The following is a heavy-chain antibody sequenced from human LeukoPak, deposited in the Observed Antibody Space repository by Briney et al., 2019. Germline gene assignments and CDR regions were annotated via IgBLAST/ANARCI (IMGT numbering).Heavy chain of an antibody. CDR1: GFTFSSYS. J-gene: IGHJ4*02. CDR3: ARDDVWEGFFDY. D-gene: IGHD3-3*01. Sequence: GGSLRLSCAASGFTFSSYSMNWVRQAPGKGLEWVSYISSSGSTIYYADSVKGRFTISRDNAKNSLYLQMNSLRAEDTAVYYCARDDVWEGFFDYWGQGTLVTVSS. CDR2: ISSSGSTI. V-gene: IGHV3-48*04.